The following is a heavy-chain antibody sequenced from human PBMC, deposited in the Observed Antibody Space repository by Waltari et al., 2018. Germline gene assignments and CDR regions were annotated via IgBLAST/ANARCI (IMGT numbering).Heavy chain of an antibody. J-gene: IGHJ4*02. V-gene: IGHV3-74*01. CDR3: VSGESGFAI. D-gene: IGHD3-3*01. Sequence: EVQVVESGGGIVQPGGSLRLSCAASGLTFSSHWMHWVRQAPGKGLVWVSRINGDGRSTSYADSVKGRFTISRDNAKNTVYLQMDSLRAEDTAVYYCVSGESGFAIRGQGSLVTVSS. CDR2: INGDGRST. CDR1: GLTFSSHW.